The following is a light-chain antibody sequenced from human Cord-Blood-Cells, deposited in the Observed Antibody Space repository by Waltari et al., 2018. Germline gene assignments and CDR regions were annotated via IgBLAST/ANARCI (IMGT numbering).Light chain of an antibody. CDR1: SRDVGSYNL. J-gene: IGLJ3*02. V-gene: IGLV2-23*01. CDR3: CSYAGSSTWV. CDR2: EGS. Sequence: QSALTQPASVSGPPGQAITISCTGTSRDVGSYNLVSWYQQPPGKAPKLMIYEGSKRPSVVSNRFSGSKSGNTASLTIAGLQAEDEADYYCCSYAGSSTWVFGGGTKLTVL.